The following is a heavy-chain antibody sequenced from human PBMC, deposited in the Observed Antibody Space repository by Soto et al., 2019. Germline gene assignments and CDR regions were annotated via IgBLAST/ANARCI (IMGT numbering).Heavy chain of an antibody. CDR1: SFTVTVSY. D-gene: IGHD2-8*01. CDR2: IYRGGST. Sequence: GGSRRLSCAASSFTVTVSYISWVRQAAGKGLEWVSVIYRGGSTYYADSVKGRFTISRDNSKNTLYLQMNSLRAEDTAVYYCARDLTLIAYLGQDYWGQGT. J-gene: IGHJ4*02. V-gene: IGHV3-53*01. CDR3: ARDLTLIAYLGQDY.